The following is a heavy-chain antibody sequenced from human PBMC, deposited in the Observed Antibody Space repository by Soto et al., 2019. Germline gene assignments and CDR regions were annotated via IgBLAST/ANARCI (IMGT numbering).Heavy chain of an antibody. Sequence: EVQLVESGGGLVQPGGSLRLSCTASGFTFSIYGMNWVRQAPGKGLEWVSYISSTSHTIYYAGSVKGRFTISRDNAKNSLYLQMNRLRADDTAVYYCAGDFKNNGDSLRGFDNWGQGTLVTVSS. CDR3: AGDFKNNGDSLRGFDN. D-gene: IGHD4-17*01. CDR1: GFTFSIYG. J-gene: IGHJ4*02. CDR2: ISSTSHTI. V-gene: IGHV3-48*01.